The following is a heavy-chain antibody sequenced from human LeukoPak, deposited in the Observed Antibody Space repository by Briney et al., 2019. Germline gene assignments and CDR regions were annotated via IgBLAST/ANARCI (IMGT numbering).Heavy chain of an antibody. V-gene: IGHV3-33*01. CDR1: GFTFSSYG. Sequence: GGSLSLSCAASGFTFSSYGMHWVRQAPGKGLEWVAVIWYDGSNKYYADSVKGRFTISRDNSKNTLYLQMNSLRAEDTAVYYCARSSRGYPYYYGMDVWGQGTTVTVSS. J-gene: IGHJ6*02. D-gene: IGHD3-22*01. CDR3: ARSSRGYPYYYGMDV. CDR2: IWYDGSNK.